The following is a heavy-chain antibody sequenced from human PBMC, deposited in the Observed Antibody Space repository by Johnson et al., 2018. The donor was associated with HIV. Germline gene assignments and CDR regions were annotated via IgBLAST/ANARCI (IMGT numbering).Heavy chain of an antibody. Sequence: VQLVESGGGVVQPGRSLRLSCAASRFTFSSYVMHWVRQAPGQGLEWVSVISYDGSNKYYADSVKGRFTISRDNSKNTLYLQMNSLRAEDTAVYYCERDSAYCGGDCHDAFDIWGQGTMVTVSS. CDR3: ERDSAYCGGDCHDAFDI. D-gene: IGHD2-21*02. CDR2: ISYDGSNK. V-gene: IGHV3-30*03. CDR1: RFTFSSYV. J-gene: IGHJ3*02.